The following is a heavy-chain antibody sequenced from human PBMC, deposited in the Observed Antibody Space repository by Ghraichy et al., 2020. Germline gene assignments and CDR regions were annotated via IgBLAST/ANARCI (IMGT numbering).Heavy chain of an antibody. CDR3: AAMDTAMVRSIGYYFDY. CDR2: ISGSGGST. D-gene: IGHD5-18*01. V-gene: IGHV3-23*01. Sequence: GGSLRLSCAASGFTFSSYAMSWVRQAPGKGLEWVSAISGSGGSTYYADSVKGRFTISRDNSKNTLYLQMNSLRAEDTAVYYCAAMDTAMVRSIGYYFDYWGQGTLVTVSS. CDR1: GFTFSSYA. J-gene: IGHJ4*02.